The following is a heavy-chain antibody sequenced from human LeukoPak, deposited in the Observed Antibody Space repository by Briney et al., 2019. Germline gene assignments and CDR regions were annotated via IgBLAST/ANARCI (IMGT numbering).Heavy chain of an antibody. CDR1: GYTFTSYF. D-gene: IGHD3-22*01. V-gene: IGHV1-46*03. CDR2: INPTGGST. CDR3: ARSSGTSKGAFDI. J-gene: IGHJ3*02. Sequence: ASVKVSCKASGYTFTSYFLHWVRQAPGQGLERMGIINPTGGSTSYAQKFQGRLTMTRDTSTSTVYMELSSLRSEDTAVYYCARSSGTSKGAFDIWGQGTMVTVSS.